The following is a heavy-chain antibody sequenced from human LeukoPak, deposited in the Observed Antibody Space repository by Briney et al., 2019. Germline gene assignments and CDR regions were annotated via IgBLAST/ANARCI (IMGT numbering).Heavy chain of an antibody. CDR1: GGSISSSSYY. V-gene: IGHV4-39*01. D-gene: IGHD3-10*01. CDR2: IYYSGST. CDR3: ANTPSGRVTMVRRVTAFDI. J-gene: IGHJ3*02. Sequence: SETLSLTCTVSGGSISSSSYYWGWIRQPPGKGLEWIGSIYYSGSTYYNPSLNSRVTISVDTSKNQFSLKLSSVTAADTAVYYCANTPSGRVTMVRRVTAFDIWGQGTMVTVSS.